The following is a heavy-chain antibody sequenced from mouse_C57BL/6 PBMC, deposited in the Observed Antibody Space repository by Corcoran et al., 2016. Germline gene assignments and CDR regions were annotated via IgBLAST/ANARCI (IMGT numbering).Heavy chain of an antibody. CDR2: INPNNGGT. D-gene: IGHD2-3*01. Sequence: EGEMKQSGPELVKLGDAVKISYKASGSTFNDYYKNWVKQSHGKSIEWIVDINPNNGGTSYNQKFKGKGTLTVDKSSSTAYMELRSLTSEESVVHYLSRGDGTLLAYWGQGSLVTVSA. CDR3: SRGDGTLLAY. J-gene: IGHJ3*01. V-gene: IGHV1-26*01. CDR1: GSTFNDYY.